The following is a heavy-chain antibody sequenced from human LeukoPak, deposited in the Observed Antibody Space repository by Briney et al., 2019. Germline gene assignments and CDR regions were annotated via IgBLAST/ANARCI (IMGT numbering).Heavy chain of an antibody. J-gene: IGHJ5*02. CDR2: ISYDGSNK. D-gene: IGHD3-3*01. Sequence: PGRSLRLSCAASGFTFSSYGMHWVRQAPGKGLEWVAVISYDGSNKYYADSVKGRFTISRDNSKNTLYLQMNSLRAEDTAVYYCAKDPRAYYDFWSGYYDWFDPWGQGTLVTVSS. V-gene: IGHV3-30*18. CDR3: AKDPRAYYDFWSGYYDWFDP. CDR1: GFTFSSYG.